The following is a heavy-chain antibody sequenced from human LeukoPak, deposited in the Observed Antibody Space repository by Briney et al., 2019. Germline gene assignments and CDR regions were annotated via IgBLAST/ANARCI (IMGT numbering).Heavy chain of an antibody. CDR3: AKGLPATTVYCSSTSCYNGGVFDP. D-gene: IGHD2-2*02. J-gene: IGHJ5*02. CDR1: GFTFSSYA. V-gene: IGHV3-30-3*01. CDR2: ISYDGSNK. Sequence: GGSLRLSCAASGFTFSSYAMHWVRQAPGKGLEWVAVISYDGSNKYYADSVKGRFTISRDNSKNTLYLQMNSLRAEDTAVYYCAKGLPATTVYCSSTSCYNGGVFDPWGQGTLVTVSS.